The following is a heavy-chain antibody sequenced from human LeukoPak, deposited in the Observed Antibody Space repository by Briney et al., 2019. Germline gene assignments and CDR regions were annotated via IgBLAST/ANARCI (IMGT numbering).Heavy chain of an antibody. Sequence: GGSLRLSCAASGFTFSSYSMNWVRQAPGKGLVWVSSISSSSSYIYYADSVKGRFTISRDNAKNSLYLQMNSLRAEDTAVYYCARENGVRGTTVNYWGQGTLVTVSS. V-gene: IGHV3-21*01. J-gene: IGHJ4*02. CDR1: GFTFSSYS. CDR2: ISSSSSYI. CDR3: ARENGVRGTTVNY. D-gene: IGHD4-17*01.